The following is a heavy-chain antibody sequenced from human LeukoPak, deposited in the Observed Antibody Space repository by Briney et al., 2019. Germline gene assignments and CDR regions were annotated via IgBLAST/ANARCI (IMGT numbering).Heavy chain of an antibody. D-gene: IGHD3-22*01. CDR3: AKFGRTYYYDSSGYYYPTPLYY. Sequence: SETLSLTCTVSGGSISGYYRSWIRQPPGKGLEWIGFIYYSGATNYNPSLKSRVTISADTSKNQFSLKLTSVTAADTAVYYCAKFGRTYYYDSSGYYYPTPLYYWGQGTLVTVSS. CDR1: GGSISGYY. CDR2: IYYSGAT. V-gene: IGHV4-59*08. J-gene: IGHJ4*02.